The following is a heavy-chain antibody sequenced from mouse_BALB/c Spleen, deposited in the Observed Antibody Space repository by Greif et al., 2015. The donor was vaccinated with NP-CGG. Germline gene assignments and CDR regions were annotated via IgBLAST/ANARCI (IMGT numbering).Heavy chain of an antibody. Sequence: QVQLQQSGAELVKPGASVKLSCKASGYTFTSYYMYWVKQRPGQGLEWIGGISPSNGGTNFNEKFKSKATLTVDKSSSTAYMQLSSLTSEDSAVYYCTRYGGLDHFYAMDYWGQGTSVTVSS. J-gene: IGHJ4*01. D-gene: IGHD1-1*02. CDR2: ISPSNGGT. V-gene: IGHV1S81*02. CDR1: GYTFTSYY. CDR3: TRYGGLDHFYAMDY.